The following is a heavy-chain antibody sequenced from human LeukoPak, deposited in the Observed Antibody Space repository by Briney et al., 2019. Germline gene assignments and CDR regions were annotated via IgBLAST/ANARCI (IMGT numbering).Heavy chain of an antibody. D-gene: IGHD1-26*01. CDR1: GFTFSNYG. CDR2: VSGNGGSS. V-gene: IGHV3-23*01. J-gene: IGHJ4*02. CDR3: ARRKVGGTGDY. Sequence: GGSLRLSCAASGFTFSNYGMSWVRQAPGKGLEWVSAVSGNGGSSFYADSVKGRFTISRDNSKNTLFLQVDSLRAEDSAIYYCARRKVGGTGDYWGQGTQVTVSS.